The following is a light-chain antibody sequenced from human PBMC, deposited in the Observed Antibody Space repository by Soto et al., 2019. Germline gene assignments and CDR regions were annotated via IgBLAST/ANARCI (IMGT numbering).Light chain of an antibody. V-gene: IGKV1-5*01. CDR1: QSIRSW. Sequence: MTHSASTLSAYVKDRVTITCRASQSIRSWLAWYQQKLGKAPQLLIYDASSLESGVPSRFSGSGSGTEFTLTISSLQPDDFATYYCQQWVTFGPGTKVDN. CDR3: QQWVT. J-gene: IGKJ3*01. CDR2: DAS.